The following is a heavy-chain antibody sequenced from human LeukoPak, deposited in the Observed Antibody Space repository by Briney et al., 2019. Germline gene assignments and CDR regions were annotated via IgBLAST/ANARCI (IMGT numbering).Heavy chain of an antibody. V-gene: IGHV3-30-3*01. Sequence: GGSLRLSCAASGFTFSSYAMHWVRQAPGKGLEWVAVISYDGSNKYYADSVKGRFTISRDNAKNSLYLQMNSLRAEDTALYYCAKALQYSSNPGAFDIWGQGTMVTVSS. CDR3: AKALQYSSNPGAFDI. J-gene: IGHJ3*02. CDR2: ISYDGSNK. D-gene: IGHD6-13*01. CDR1: GFTFSSYA.